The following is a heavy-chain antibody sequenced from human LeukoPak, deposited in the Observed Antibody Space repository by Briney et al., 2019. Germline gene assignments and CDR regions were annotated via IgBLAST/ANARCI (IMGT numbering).Heavy chain of an antibody. CDR2: IYPGDSDT. Sequence: GESLKISCKGSGYSFTSYWIGWVRQMPGKGLEWMGIIYPGDSDTRYSPSFQGRVTISADKSISTAYLQWSSLKASDTAMYYCARLPHPVLWFGLADYWGQGTLVTVPS. CDR1: GYSFTSYW. CDR3: ARLPHPVLWFGLADY. J-gene: IGHJ4*02. V-gene: IGHV5-51*01. D-gene: IGHD3-10*01.